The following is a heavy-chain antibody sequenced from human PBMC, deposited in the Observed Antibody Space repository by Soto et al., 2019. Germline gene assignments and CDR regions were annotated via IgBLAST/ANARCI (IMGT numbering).Heavy chain of an antibody. CDR1: GYTFTSYG. Sequence: ASLKVSCKASGYTFTSYGISWVRQAPGQGLEWMGWISAYNGNTNYAQKLQGRVTMTTDTYTSTAYMELRSPRSDDTAGYYCARGPRYSGRYSDYWGQGTLVTVSS. CDR2: ISAYNGNT. CDR3: ARGPRYSGRYSDY. D-gene: IGHD1-26*01. J-gene: IGHJ4*02. V-gene: IGHV1-18*01.